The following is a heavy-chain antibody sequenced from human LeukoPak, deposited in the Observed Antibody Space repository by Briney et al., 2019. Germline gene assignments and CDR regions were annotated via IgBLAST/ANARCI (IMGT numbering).Heavy chain of an antibody. D-gene: IGHD3-22*01. V-gene: IGHV1-2*02. Sequence: GASVKVSCKASGYTFTAYYIHWVRQAPGQGLEWMGWVNPNSGGTNYAQKFQGRVTMPRDPSISTAYMELSRLRSDDTAVYYCARDYYDSSGFGAFDIWGQGTMVTVSS. CDR3: ARDYYDSSGFGAFDI. J-gene: IGHJ3*02. CDR1: GYTFTAYY. CDR2: VNPNSGGT.